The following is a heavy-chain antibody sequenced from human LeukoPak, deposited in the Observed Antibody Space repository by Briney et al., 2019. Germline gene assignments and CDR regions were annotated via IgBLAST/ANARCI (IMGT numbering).Heavy chain of an antibody. CDR1: GYSISSGYY. J-gene: IGHJ6*03. D-gene: IGHD3-10*01. CDR2: IYHSGST. CDR3: ARGSTMVRGVTTSYYYYYYMDV. V-gene: IGHV4-38-2*02. Sequence: SETLSLTCTVSGYSISSGYYWGWIRQPPGQGLEWIGSIYHSGSTNYNPSLKSRVTMSVDTSKNQFSLKLSSVTAADTAVYYCARGSTMVRGVTTSYYYYYYMDVWGKGTTVTISS.